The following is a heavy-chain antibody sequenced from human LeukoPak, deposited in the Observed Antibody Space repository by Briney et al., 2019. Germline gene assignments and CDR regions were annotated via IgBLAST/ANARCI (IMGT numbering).Heavy chain of an antibody. V-gene: IGHV3-21*01. Sequence: GGSLRLSCAASGFTFSSYSMNWVRQAPGKGLEWVSSISSSSSYIYYADSVKGRFTISRDNAKNSLYPQMNSLRAEDTAVYYCARSLEYSSGDTFDIWGQGTMVTVSS. J-gene: IGHJ3*02. CDR2: ISSSSSYI. CDR3: ARSLEYSSGDTFDI. CDR1: GFTFSSYS. D-gene: IGHD6-19*01.